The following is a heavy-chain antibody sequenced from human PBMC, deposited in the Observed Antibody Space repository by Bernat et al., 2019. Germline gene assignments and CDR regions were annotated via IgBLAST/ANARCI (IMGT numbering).Heavy chain of an antibody. J-gene: IGHJ4*02. Sequence: QVQLVQSGAEEKKPGASVKVSCKASGYTFTSYAMHWVRQAPGQRLEWMGWINAGNGNTKYSQKFQGRVTITRDTSASTAYMELSCLRSEDTAVYYCAREHCGGDCYSEYYFDYWGQGTLVTVSS. V-gene: IGHV1-3*05. D-gene: IGHD2-21*02. CDR3: AREHCGGDCYSEYYFDY. CDR2: INAGNGNT. CDR1: GYTFTSYA.